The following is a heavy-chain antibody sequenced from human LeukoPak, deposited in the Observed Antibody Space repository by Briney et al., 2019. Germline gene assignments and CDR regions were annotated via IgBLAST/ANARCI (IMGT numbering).Heavy chain of an antibody. CDR1: GFSFSTYG. CDR3: ARETYCSGGSCYKGNAFDI. CDR2: ISGTGGSI. Sequence: GGSLRLSCVGTGFSFSTYGMTWVRQAPGKGLEWVSLISGTGGSIYYAESVKGRFTISRDNAKNSLYLQMNSLRADDTAVYYCARETYCSGGSCYKGNAFDIWGQGTMVTVSS. D-gene: IGHD2-15*01. V-gene: IGHV3-21*01. J-gene: IGHJ3*02.